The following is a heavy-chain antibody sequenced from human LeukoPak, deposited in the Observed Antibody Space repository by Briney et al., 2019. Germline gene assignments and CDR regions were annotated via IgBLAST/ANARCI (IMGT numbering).Heavy chain of an antibody. V-gene: IGHV1-18*01. CDR3: ARAGSGSGWYFDY. J-gene: IGHJ4*02. CDR1: GYDFTSVG. CDR2: ISPYNGNT. D-gene: IGHD6-19*01. Sequence: GASVKVSCKASGYDFTSVGITWVRQAPGQGLEWMGWISPYNGNTRYVQKLQGRVTMTTDTSTSTAYMESRSLRFDDTAVYYCARAGSGSGWYFDYWGQGTLVTVSS.